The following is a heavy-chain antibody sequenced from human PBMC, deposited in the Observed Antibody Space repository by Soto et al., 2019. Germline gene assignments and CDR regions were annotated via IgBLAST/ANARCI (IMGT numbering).Heavy chain of an antibody. D-gene: IGHD2-2*01. V-gene: IGHV4-39*01. CDR1: GDSISSSVFY. J-gene: IGHJ4*02. CDR2: IYYTGST. Sequence: SETLSLTCTVSGDSISSSVFYWGWIRQPPGKGLEWIATIYYTGSTYYNPSLKSQVTISVDTSKNQFSLGLSSVTAADTAAYYCARLRGFCTSTSCHFDYSGQGTLVTVSS. CDR3: ARLRGFCTSTSCHFDY.